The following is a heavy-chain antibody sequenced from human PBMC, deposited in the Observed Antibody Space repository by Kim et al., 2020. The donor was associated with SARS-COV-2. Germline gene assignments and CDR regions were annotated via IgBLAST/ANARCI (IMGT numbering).Heavy chain of an antibody. CDR3: AKDLRATWLIVVISDAFDI. Sequence: WGSLRLSCAASGFTFGSYGMHWVRQAPGKGLEWVAVISYDGSNQYYADSVKGRFTISRDNSKNTVFLQMNSLRAEDTAVYYCAKDLRATWLIVVISDAFDIWGQGTMVTVSS. CDR1: GFTFGSYG. V-gene: IGHV3-30*18. CDR2: ISYDGSNQ. J-gene: IGHJ3*02. D-gene: IGHD3-22*01.